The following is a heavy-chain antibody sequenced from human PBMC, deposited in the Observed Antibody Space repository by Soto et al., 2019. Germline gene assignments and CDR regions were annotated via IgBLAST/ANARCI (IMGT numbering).Heavy chain of an antibody. D-gene: IGHD3-3*01. CDR2: ISAYNGNT. CDR3: ARDTAYYDFWSGYYMGGGPDNYYYGMGV. V-gene: IGHV1-18*01. Sequence: ASVKVSCKASGYTFTSYGISGVRQAPGQGLEWMGWISAYNGNTNYAQKLQGRVTMTTDTSTSTAYMELRSLRSDDTAVYYCARDTAYYDFWSGYYMGGGPDNYYYGMGVWGQGTTVTVSS. CDR1: GYTFTSYG. J-gene: IGHJ6*02.